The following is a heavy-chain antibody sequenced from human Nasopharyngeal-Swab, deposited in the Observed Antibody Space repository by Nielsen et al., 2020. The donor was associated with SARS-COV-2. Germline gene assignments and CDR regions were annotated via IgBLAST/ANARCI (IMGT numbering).Heavy chain of an antibody. CDR2: RNSDGSSI. J-gene: IGHJ4*02. CDR3: VCGETTPSDY. V-gene: IGHV3-74*01. D-gene: IGHD2-15*01. Sequence: WIRQPPGKGLVWVSRRNSDGSSIDYADSVKGRFTISRDNARNTLNLQMNSLRAEDTALYYCVCGETTPSDYWGQGTLVTVSS.